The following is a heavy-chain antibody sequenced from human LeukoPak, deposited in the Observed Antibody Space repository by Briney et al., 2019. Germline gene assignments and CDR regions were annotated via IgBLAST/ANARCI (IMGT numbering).Heavy chain of an antibody. CDR3: ARPRYYDSSGSTFDY. CDR1: GYTFTGYY. CDR2: INPNSGGT. V-gene: IGHV1-2*06. Sequence: GASVKVSCKASGYTFTGYYMHWVRQAPGQGLEWMGRINPNSGGTNYAQKFRGRVTMTRDTSISTAYMELSRLRSDDTAVYYCARPRYYDSSGSTFDYWGQGTLVTVSS. D-gene: IGHD3-22*01. J-gene: IGHJ4*02.